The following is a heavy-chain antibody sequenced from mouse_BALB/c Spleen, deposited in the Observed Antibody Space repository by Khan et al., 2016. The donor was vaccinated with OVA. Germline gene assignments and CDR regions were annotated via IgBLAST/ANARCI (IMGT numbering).Heavy chain of an antibody. CDR3: ARQPYYHYNIMDY. Sequence: QVQLQQSGPGLVAPSQSLSITCTISGFSLTNYGVHWVRQPPGKGLEWLVVIWSDGSTTYNSPLKSRLTISKDNSQSQVFLKMNSLQTDDTAMYFCARQPYYHYNIMDYWGQGTSVTVSS. CDR1: GFSLTNYG. V-gene: IGHV2-6-1*01. J-gene: IGHJ4*01. CDR2: IWSDGST. D-gene: IGHD2-10*01.